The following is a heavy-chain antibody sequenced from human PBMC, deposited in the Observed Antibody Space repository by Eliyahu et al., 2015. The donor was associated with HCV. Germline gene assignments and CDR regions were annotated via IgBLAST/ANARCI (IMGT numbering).Heavy chain of an antibody. D-gene: IGHD3-22*01. Sequence: EVQLVESGGGLVQPGRSLXLSXAASGFPFXDYAMPWVRQAPGKGLGWVSGISWNSGSIGYADSVKGRFTISRDNAKNSLYLQMNSLRAEDTALYYCAKEGNYDSSGYYYPFDYWGQGTLVTVSS. CDR3: AKEGNYDSSGYYYPFDY. J-gene: IGHJ4*02. V-gene: IGHV3-9*01. CDR1: GFPFXDYA. CDR2: ISWNSGSI.